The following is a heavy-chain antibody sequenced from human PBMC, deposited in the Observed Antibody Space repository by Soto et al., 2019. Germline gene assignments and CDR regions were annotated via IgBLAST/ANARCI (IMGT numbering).Heavy chain of an antibody. J-gene: IGHJ3*02. Sequence: QVQLVQSGAEVKKPGSSVKVSCKASGGTFSSYAISWVRQAPGQGLEWMGGIIHIFGTANYAQKFQGRVTITADESTSTAYMELSSLRSEDTAVYYCARGRKYYDLLTGYYTPRYAFDIWGQGTMVTVSS. CDR3: ARGRKYYDLLTGYYTPRYAFDI. CDR2: IIHIFGTA. D-gene: IGHD3-9*01. V-gene: IGHV1-69*01. CDR1: GGTFSSYA.